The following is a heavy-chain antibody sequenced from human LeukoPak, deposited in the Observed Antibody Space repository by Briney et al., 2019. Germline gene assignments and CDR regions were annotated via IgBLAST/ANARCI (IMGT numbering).Heavy chain of an antibody. CDR2: ISNNGGYT. J-gene: IGHJ5*02. CDR3: ARGSQVSRRWYYYGSGGFDP. CDR1: GFTFSSSA. D-gene: IGHD3-10*01. V-gene: IGHV3-23*01. Sequence: PGGSLRLSCAASGFTFSSSAMSWVRQAPGKGLEWVSAISNNGGYTYYADSVQGRFTISRDNSKSTLCLQMNSLRAEDTAVYYCARGSQVSRRWYYYGSGGFDPWGQGTLVTVSS.